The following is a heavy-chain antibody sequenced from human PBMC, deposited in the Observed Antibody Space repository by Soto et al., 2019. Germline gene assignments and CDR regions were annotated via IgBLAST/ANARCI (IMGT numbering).Heavy chain of an antibody. CDR1: GGTFSSYA. Sequence: QVQLVQSGAEVKKPGSSVKVSCKASGGTFSSYAISWVRQAPGQGLGWMGGIIPIFGTANYAQKFQGRVTITADESTSTAYMELSSLRSEDTAVYYCASGPDYGDYDPFDYWGQGTLVTVSS. CDR3: ASGPDYGDYDPFDY. J-gene: IGHJ4*02. V-gene: IGHV1-69*01. D-gene: IGHD4-17*01. CDR2: IIPIFGTA.